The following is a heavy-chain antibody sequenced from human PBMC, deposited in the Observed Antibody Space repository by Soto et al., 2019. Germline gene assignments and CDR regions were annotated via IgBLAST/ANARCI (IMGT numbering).Heavy chain of an antibody. J-gene: IGHJ3*02. CDR1: GSTFSSYD. CDR2: ISPEGNNA. V-gene: IGHV3-30-3*01. CDR3: VRGPSHGAFDI. Sequence: QVQLVESGGDVVQPGRSLRLSCAASGSTFSSYDIHWVRQAPGKGLEWVAHISPEGNNAYYADSVKGRFTISRDNARNTVYLKVNSLRPEDTAVYHCVRGPSHGAFDIWGQGTLVTVSS.